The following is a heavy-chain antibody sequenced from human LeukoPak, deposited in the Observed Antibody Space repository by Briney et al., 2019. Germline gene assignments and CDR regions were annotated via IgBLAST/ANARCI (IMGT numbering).Heavy chain of an antibody. D-gene: IGHD3-22*01. CDR1: GFTFSSYA. Sequence: GGSLLLSCASSGFTFSSYAMSWVRQAPGKGLEWVSAIGGSGGSTYYADSVKGRFTISRDNSKTTLYLQMNSPRAEDTAVYYCAKVIDDSSGYYYVESHLFDYWGQGTLVTASS. CDR2: IGGSGGST. CDR3: AKVIDDSSGYYYVESHLFDY. V-gene: IGHV3-23*01. J-gene: IGHJ4*02.